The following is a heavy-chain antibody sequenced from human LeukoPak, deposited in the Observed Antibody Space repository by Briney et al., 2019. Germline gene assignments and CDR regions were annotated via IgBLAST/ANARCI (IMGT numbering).Heavy chain of an antibody. D-gene: IGHD6-19*01. Sequence: GGSLGLSCAASGFTFSSYSMNWVRQAPGKGLEWVSSISSSSSYIYYADSVKGRFTISRDNAKNSLYLQMNSLRAEDTAVYYCARGYSSGWYDAFDIWGQGTMVTVSS. CDR1: GFTFSSYS. V-gene: IGHV3-21*01. CDR2: ISSSSSYI. CDR3: ARGYSSGWYDAFDI. J-gene: IGHJ3*02.